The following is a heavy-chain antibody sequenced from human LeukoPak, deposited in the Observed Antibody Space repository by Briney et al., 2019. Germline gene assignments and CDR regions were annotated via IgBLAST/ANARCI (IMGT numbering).Heavy chain of an antibody. CDR3: AKDSNSRLSRFLEWLYFDY. D-gene: IGHD3-3*01. Sequence: PGGSLRLSCAASGFTFSSYAMSWVRQAPGKGLEWVSAISGSGGSTYYADSVKGRFTISRDNSKNTLYLQMNSLRAEDTAVYYCAKDSNSRLSRFLEWLYFDYWGQGTLVTVSS. V-gene: IGHV3-23*01. J-gene: IGHJ4*02. CDR2: ISGSGGST. CDR1: GFTFSSYA.